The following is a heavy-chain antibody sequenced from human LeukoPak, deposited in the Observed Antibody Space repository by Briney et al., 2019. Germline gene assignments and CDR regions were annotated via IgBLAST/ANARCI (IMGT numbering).Heavy chain of an antibody. D-gene: IGHD6-6*01. J-gene: IGHJ4*02. CDR3: ATARLDPFDY. V-gene: IGHV4-61*02. Sequence: SETLSLTCTVSGGSISSGSYYWSWIRQPAGKGLEWIGRIYTTGSTNYNPSLKSRVTISVDTSKNQFSLKLSSVTAADTAVYYCATARLDPFDYWGQGTLVTVSS. CDR2: IYTTGST. CDR1: GGSISSGSYY.